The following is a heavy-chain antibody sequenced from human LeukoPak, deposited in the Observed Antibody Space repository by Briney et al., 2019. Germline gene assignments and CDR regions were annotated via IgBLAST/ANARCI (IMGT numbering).Heavy chain of an antibody. V-gene: IGHV3-66*01. CDR1: GFTFSSYG. CDR3: ARVGYSGSYFFLDY. Sequence: GGSLRLSCAASGFTFSSYGMHWVRQAPGKGLEWVAVIYSGGSTYYADSVKGRFSISRDNPKNTLYLQMNSLRAEDTAVYYCARVGYSGSYFFLDYWGQGTLVTVSS. J-gene: IGHJ4*02. D-gene: IGHD1-26*01. CDR2: IYSGGST.